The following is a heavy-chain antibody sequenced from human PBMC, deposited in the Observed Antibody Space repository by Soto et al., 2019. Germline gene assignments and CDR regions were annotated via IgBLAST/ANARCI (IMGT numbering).Heavy chain of an antibody. Sequence: QVQLVQSGAEVKKPGASVKVSCKASGYTFTSYDINWVRQATGQGLEWMGWTNPNRGNTGYAQEFQGRVTMTRTTSISTAYLEPSSLRAADLAVYYCAREIPVYGMDLWGQGTRVSVPS. CDR3: AREIPVYGMDL. V-gene: IGHV1-8*01. CDR2: TNPNRGNT. J-gene: IGHJ6*02. CDR1: GYTFTSYD. D-gene: IGHD2-2*02.